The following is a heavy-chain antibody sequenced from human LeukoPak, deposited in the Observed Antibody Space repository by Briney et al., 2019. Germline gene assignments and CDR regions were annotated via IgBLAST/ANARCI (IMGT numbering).Heavy chain of an antibody. CDR3: ARGIAVAGHNDY. Sequence: SETLSLTCTVSGGSISSYYWSWIRQPPGKGLEWIGYIYYSGSTNYNPSLKSRVTISVDASKNQFSLKLSSVTAADTAVYYCARGIAVAGHNDYWGQGTLVTVSS. CDR1: GGSISSYY. J-gene: IGHJ4*02. CDR2: IYYSGST. V-gene: IGHV4-59*01. D-gene: IGHD6-19*01.